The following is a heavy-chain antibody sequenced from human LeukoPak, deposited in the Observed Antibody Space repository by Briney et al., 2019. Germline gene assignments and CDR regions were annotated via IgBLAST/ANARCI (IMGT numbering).Heavy chain of an antibody. D-gene: IGHD3-3*01. CDR1: GFTFSSYW. J-gene: IGHJ6*03. CDR3: ASDSSNDYNFWSGYYTNYMDV. Sequence: GGSLRLSCAASGFTFSSYWMTWVRQAPGKGLEWVANIKQDGSEKYYVDSVKGRFTISRDNAQNSLYLQMNSLRAEDTAVYYCASDSSNDYNFWSGYYTNYMDVWGKGTTVTVSS. CDR2: IKQDGSEK. V-gene: IGHV3-7*01.